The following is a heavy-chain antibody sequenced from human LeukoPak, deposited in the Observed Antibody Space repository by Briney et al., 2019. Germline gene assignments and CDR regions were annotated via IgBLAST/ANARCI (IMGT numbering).Heavy chain of an antibody. D-gene: IGHD3-10*01. CDR3: ARGPNSGSGSYYPFDY. J-gene: IGHJ4*02. CDR2: ISGSGGST. Sequence: GGSLRLSCAASGFTFSSYAMSWVRQAPGKGLEWVSAISGSGGSTYYADSVKGRFTISRDNSKNTLYLQMNSLRAEDTAVYYCARGPNSGSGSYYPFDYWGQGTLVTVSS. CDR1: GFTFSSYA. V-gene: IGHV3-23*01.